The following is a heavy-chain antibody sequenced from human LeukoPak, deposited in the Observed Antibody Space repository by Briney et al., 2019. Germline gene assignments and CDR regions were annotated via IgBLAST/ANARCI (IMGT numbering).Heavy chain of an antibody. Sequence: GGSLRLSCAASGLTFSNYWMDWVRQAPGKGLEWVANIKQDGSEKNYVDSVKGRFIISRDNAKSSLYLQMNTLRADDTAVYYCARDGFGTGSNWGQGTLVTVSS. D-gene: IGHD3-16*01. J-gene: IGHJ4*02. V-gene: IGHV3-7*03. CDR3: ARDGFGTGSN. CDR1: GLTFSNYW. CDR2: IKQDGSEK.